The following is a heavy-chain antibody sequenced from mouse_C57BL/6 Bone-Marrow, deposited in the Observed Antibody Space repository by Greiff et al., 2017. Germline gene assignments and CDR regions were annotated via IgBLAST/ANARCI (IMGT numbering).Heavy chain of an antibody. CDR3: AVYYGSSGDY. V-gene: IGHV1-61*01. Sequence: QVQLQQPGAELVRPGSSVKLSCKASGYTFTSYWMDWVKQRPGQGLEWIGNIYPSDSETHYNQKFKDKAKLTVDKSSSTAYMQLSSLTSEDSAVYYCAVYYGSSGDYWGQGTTLTVSS. J-gene: IGHJ2*01. D-gene: IGHD1-1*01. CDR2: IYPSDSET. CDR1: GYTFTSYW.